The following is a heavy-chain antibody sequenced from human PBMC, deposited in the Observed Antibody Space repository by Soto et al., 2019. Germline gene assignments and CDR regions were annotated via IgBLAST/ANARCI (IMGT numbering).Heavy chain of an antibody. CDR2: ISGIAVST. Sequence: EVVLLESGGGVAQPGGSLRLSCVASGFTFSRYAMNWVRQAPGKGLEWVATISGIAVSTDYADSVKGRFTISRDNSKNTVSLQMDNLRVEDTATYYCVNWNDEDVDWGQGTLVAVSS. D-gene: IGHD1-1*01. V-gene: IGHV3-23*01. CDR3: VNWNDEDVD. CDR1: GFTFSRYA. J-gene: IGHJ4*01.